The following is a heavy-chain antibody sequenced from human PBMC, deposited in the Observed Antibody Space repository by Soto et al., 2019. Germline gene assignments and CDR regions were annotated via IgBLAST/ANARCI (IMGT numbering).Heavy chain of an antibody. CDR1: GYPFTGPY. V-gene: IGHV1-2*02. D-gene: IGHD4-4*01. CDR3: ARDFRTYSHGVDV. J-gene: IGHJ6*02. Sequence: ASVKVSCKASGYPFTGPYIYWVRQAPGQGLGWMGWINPSSGGTEFAEKFQGRVTVTRDTSIRTVFLELNSLTSDDTGVYFCARDFRTYSHGVDVWRQGTAVTVSS. CDR2: INPSSGGT.